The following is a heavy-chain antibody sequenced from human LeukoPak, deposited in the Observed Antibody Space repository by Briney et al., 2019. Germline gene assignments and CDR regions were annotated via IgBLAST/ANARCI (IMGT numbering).Heavy chain of an antibody. D-gene: IGHD2-15*01. J-gene: IGHJ4*02. CDR1: GFTVSSHY. V-gene: IGHV3-53*01. CDR2: VYSGGST. Sequence: GGSLRLSCAASGFTVSSHYMSWVRQAPGKGLEWVSVVYSGGSTYYADSVKGRFTISRDNSKNTLYLQMNSLRAEDAAVYYCASRHCSGGGCYFAGADPFDYWGQGTLVTVSS. CDR3: ASRHCSGGGCYFAGADPFDY.